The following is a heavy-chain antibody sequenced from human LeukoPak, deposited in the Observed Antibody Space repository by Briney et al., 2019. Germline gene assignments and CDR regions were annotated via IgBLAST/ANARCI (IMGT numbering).Heavy chain of an antibody. CDR3: ARASKTTGYSSGWYSDHYFDY. CDR2: ISAYNGNT. J-gene: IGHJ4*02. D-gene: IGHD6-19*01. Sequence: GASVKVSCKAPGYTFTSYGISWVRQAPGQGLEWMGWISAYNGNTNYARKLQGRVTMTTDTSTSTAYMELRSLRSDDTAVYYCARASKTTGYSSGWYSDHYFDYWGQGTLVTVSS. CDR1: GYTFTSYG. V-gene: IGHV1-18*01.